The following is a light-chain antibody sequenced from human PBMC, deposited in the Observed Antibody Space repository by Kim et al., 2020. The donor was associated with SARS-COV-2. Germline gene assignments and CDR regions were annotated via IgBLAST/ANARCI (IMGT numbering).Light chain of an antibody. Sequence: DVQMTQSPSSLSASVGDRVTITCRASQDTSNYLAWYQQKPGKVPKLLIYAASTLHSGVPSRFSDSGSGTDFTLTISGLQPEDVGTYYCQKYNNAPFTFGPGTKVDIK. V-gene: IGKV1-27*01. CDR1: QDTSNY. CDR2: AAS. J-gene: IGKJ3*01. CDR3: QKYNNAPFT.